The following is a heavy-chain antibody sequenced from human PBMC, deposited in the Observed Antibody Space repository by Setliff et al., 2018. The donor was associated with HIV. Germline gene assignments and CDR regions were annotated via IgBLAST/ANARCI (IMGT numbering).Heavy chain of an antibody. V-gene: IGHV3-23*01. J-gene: IGHJ4*01. CDR3: AKDGISGGAYPPYYFDY. CDR2: VSGSGDT. CDR1: GFTFNTYA. Sequence: ASVKVSCAASGFTFNTYAMSWVRQAPGKGLEWVAVVSGSGDTFYADSVKGRFTIYRDNFKNTLYLQMIGLRVEDTAVYYCAKDGISGGAYPPYYFDYWGRGTLVTVSS. D-gene: IGHD2-15*01.